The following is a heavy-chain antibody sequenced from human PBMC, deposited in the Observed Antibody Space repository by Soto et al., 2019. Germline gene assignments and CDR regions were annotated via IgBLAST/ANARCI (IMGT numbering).Heavy chain of an antibody. CDR3: ARGLRHLGGY. J-gene: IGHJ4*02. D-gene: IGHD3-10*01. CDR1: GGSFSGYY. Sequence: QVQLQQWGAGLLKPSETLSLTCAVYGGSFSGYYWSWIRQPPGKGLEWIGEINHSGSTNYNPSLKSRVTISVDTSKNQFSLKLSSVTAADTAVYYCARGLRHLGGYWGQGTPVTVSS. CDR2: INHSGST. V-gene: IGHV4-34*01.